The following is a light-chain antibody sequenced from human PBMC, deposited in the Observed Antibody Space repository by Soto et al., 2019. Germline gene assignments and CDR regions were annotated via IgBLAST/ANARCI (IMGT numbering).Light chain of an antibody. J-gene: IGKJ1*01. CDR3: QQRINWPLTGT. CDR2: DAS. V-gene: IGKV3-11*01. Sequence: EIVLTQSPATLSLSPGARATLSCRASQSVSSYLAWYQQKPGQAPRLLIYDASNSATGIPARFSGSGSGTDFTLTISSLEPEDFAVDDSQQRINWPLTGTFGQGTKVEIK. CDR1: QSVSSY.